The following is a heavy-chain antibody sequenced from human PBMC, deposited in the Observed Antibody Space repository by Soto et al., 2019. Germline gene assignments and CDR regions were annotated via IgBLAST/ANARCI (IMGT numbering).Heavy chain of an antibody. D-gene: IGHD3-9*01. CDR2: IIPMFGTA. CDR3: ARDGELGEYDILTGYHSYYYYGMDV. J-gene: IGHJ6*02. Sequence: GASVKVSCKAPGGTFSTYTISWVRQAPGQRNEWMGGIIPMFGTANYAQRFQDRVTITADESTNTVYMELSSLRSEDTAVYYCARDGELGEYDILTGYHSYYYYGMDVWGQGTTVTVSS. CDR1: GGTFSTYT. V-gene: IGHV1-69*13.